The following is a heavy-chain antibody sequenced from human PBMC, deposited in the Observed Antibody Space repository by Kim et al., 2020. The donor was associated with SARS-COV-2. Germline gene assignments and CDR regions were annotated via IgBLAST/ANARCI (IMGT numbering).Heavy chain of an antibody. V-gene: IGHV3-23*01. CDR3: LTFPVPSD. J-gene: IGHJ4*01. CDR1: GFTFGAYG. Sequence: GGSLRLSCAASGFTFGAYGMSWVRQAPGKGLEWVSRIIARGASTPYADSVRGRFTVSRDHSKNTVYLQMSRLRVEHSAVYYCLTFPVPSDWGPGTLVAVS. D-gene: IGHD3-10*01. CDR2: IIARGAST.